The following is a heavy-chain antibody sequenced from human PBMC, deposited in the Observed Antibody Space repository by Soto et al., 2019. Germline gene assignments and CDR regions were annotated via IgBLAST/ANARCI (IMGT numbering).Heavy chain of an antibody. J-gene: IGHJ4*02. CDR3: ARLDSISWYRGEFDY. Sequence: PSETLSLTCAVSGGFISSSNWWSWVRQPPGKGLEWIGEIYHSGSTNYNPSLKSRVTISVDKSKNQFSLKLSSVTAPDTPVNYCARLDSISWYRGEFDYWGQGTLVTVSS. D-gene: IGHD6-13*01. CDR1: GGFISSSNW. CDR2: IYHSGST. V-gene: IGHV4-4*02.